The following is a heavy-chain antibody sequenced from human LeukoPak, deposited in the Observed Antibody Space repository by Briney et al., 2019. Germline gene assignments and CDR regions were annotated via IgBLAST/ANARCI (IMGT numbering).Heavy chain of an antibody. CDR2: YYRSKWYN. D-gene: IGHD1-26*01. V-gene: IGHV6-1*01. Sequence: YYRSKWYNDYAVSVKSRIPINPDTSKNQFSLQLNSVTPEDTAVYYCARDLESGSYEHYFDYWGQGTLVTVSS. J-gene: IGHJ4*02. CDR3: ARDLESGSYEHYFDY.